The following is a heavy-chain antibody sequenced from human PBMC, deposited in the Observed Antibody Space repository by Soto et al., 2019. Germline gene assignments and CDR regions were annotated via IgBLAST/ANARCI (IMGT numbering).Heavy chain of an antibody. CDR2: IYYSGST. CDR3: ARENGGDFDY. D-gene: IGHD4-17*01. Sequence: NPSETLSLTCTVSGGSISSYYWSWIRQPPGKGLEWIGYIYYSGSTNYNPSLKSRVTISVDTSKNQFSLKLSSVTAADTAVYYCARENGGDFDYWGQGTLVTVSS. CDR1: GGSISSYY. J-gene: IGHJ4*02. V-gene: IGHV4-59*01.